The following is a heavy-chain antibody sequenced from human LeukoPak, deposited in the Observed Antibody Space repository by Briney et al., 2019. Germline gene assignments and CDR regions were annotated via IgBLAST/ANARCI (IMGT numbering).Heavy chain of an antibody. Sequence: SETLSLTCAVYGGSFSGYYWSWIRQPPGKGLGWIGEINHSGSTNYNPSLKSRVTISVDTSKNQFSLKLSSVTAADTAVYYCARTSRDGYNFDYWGQGTLVTVSS. V-gene: IGHV4-34*01. CDR3: ARTSRDGYNFDY. J-gene: IGHJ4*02. D-gene: IGHD5-24*01. CDR2: INHSGST. CDR1: GGSFSGYY.